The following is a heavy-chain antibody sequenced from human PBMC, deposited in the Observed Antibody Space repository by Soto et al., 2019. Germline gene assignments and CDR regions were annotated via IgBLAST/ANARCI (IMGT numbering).Heavy chain of an antibody. CDR2: IYYSGST. J-gene: IGHJ4*02. CDR3: ARRSMGHFDY. D-gene: IGHD2-2*01. CDR1: GGSISSSSYY. Sequence: PSETLSLTCTVSGGSISSSSYYWGWIRQPPGKGLEWIGSIYYSGSTYNNPSLKSRVTISVDTSKNQFSLKLSSVTAADTAVYYCARRSMGHFDYWGQGTLVTVSS. V-gene: IGHV4-39*01.